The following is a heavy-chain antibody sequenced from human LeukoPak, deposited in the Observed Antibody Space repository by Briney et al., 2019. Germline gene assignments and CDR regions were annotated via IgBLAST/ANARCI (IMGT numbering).Heavy chain of an antibody. J-gene: IGHJ5*02. D-gene: IGHD4-17*01. CDR3: AKDAYGDYSWFDP. V-gene: IGHV3-11*04. Sequence: GGSLRLSCAASGFIFSDYYMSWIRQAPGKGLEWVSYISSSGSTIYHADSVKGRFTISRDNAKNSLYLQMNSLRAEDTAAYYCAKDAYGDYSWFDPWGQGTLVTVSS. CDR1: GFIFSDYY. CDR2: ISSSGSTI.